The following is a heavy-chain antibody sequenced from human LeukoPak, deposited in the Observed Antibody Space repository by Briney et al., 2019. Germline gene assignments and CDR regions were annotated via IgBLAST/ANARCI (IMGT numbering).Heavy chain of an antibody. D-gene: IGHD6-25*01. CDR3: ARDGSERKYYYYYGMDV. CDR1: GYTFTGYH. CDR2: INPNSGGT. Sequence: ASVKVSCKASGYTFTGYHMHWVRQAPGQGLEWMGWINPNSGGTNYAQKFQGRVTMTRDTSISTAYMELSRLRSDDTAVYYCARDGSERKYYYYYGMDVWGQGTTVTVSS. J-gene: IGHJ6*02. V-gene: IGHV1-2*02.